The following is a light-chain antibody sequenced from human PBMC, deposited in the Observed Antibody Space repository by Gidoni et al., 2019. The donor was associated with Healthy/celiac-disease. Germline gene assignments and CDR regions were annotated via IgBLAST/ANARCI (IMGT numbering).Light chain of an antibody. CDR1: QSISSW. Sequence: DIKLLQSPSTLSASVGDRVTITCRASQSISSWLAWYQQKPGKAPKLLIYKASSLESGVPSRFSGSGSGTEFTLTISSLQPDDFATYYCQQYNSYSPWTFGQGTKVEIK. CDR2: KAS. V-gene: IGKV1-5*03. CDR3: QQYNSYSPWT. J-gene: IGKJ1*01.